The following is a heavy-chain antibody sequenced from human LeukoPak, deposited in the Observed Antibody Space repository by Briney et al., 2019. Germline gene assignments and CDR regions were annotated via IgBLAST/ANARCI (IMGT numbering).Heavy chain of an antibody. V-gene: IGHV3-30*03. CDR3: GSAGNRGSSWSTINFDY. CDR2: ISYDGSNK. D-gene: IGHD6-13*01. J-gene: IGHJ4*02. Sequence: GGSLRLSCAASGFTFSSYGMHWVRQAPGKGLEWVAVISYDGSNKYYADSVKGRFTISRDNSKNTLYLQMNSLRAEDTAVYYCGSAGNRGSSWSTINFDYWGQGTLVTVSS. CDR1: GFTFSSYG.